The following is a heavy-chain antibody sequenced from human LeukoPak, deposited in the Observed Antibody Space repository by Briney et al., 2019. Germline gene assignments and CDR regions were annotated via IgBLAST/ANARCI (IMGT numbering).Heavy chain of an antibody. CDR1: GGSISSSRYY. D-gene: IGHD5-24*01. Sequence: PSETLSLTCTVSGGSISSSRYYWGWIRQPPGKGLEWIGEINHTGNTNYNPSLKSRITISVDTSKNQFSLKLSSVTAADTAVYYCARDRQRWLQFDAFDIWGQGTMVTVSS. CDR2: INHTGNT. V-gene: IGHV4-39*07. CDR3: ARDRQRWLQFDAFDI. J-gene: IGHJ3*02.